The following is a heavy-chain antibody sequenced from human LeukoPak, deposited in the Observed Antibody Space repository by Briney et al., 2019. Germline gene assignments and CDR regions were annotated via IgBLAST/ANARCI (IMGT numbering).Heavy chain of an antibody. V-gene: IGHV4-4*07. CDR1: GVSISSYY. D-gene: IGHD1-26*01. CDR3: ARGQWEIDY. CDR2: IDTSGST. Sequence: SETLSLTCSASGVSISSYYWTWIRQSAGRGLEWIGRIDTSGSTNYNPSLKSRVTMSADTSNNQFSLKLMSVTAADTAVYYCARGQWEIDYWGQGTLVTVSP. J-gene: IGHJ4*02.